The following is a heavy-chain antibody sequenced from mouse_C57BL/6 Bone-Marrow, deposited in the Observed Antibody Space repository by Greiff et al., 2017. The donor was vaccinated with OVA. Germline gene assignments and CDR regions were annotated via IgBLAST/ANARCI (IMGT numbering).Heavy chain of an antibody. V-gene: IGHV5-4*01. Sequence: EVQRVESGGGLVKPGGSLKLSCAASGFTFSSYAMSWVRQTPEKRLEWVATISDGGSYTYYPDNVKGRFTISRDNAKNNLYLQMSHLKSEDTAMYYCASDSTTVVDAMDYWGQGTSVTVSS. CDR1: GFTFSSYA. CDR2: ISDGGSYT. J-gene: IGHJ4*01. CDR3: ASDSTTVVDAMDY. D-gene: IGHD1-1*01.